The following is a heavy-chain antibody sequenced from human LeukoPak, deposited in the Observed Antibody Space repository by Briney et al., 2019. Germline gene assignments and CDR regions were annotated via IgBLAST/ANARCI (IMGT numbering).Heavy chain of an antibody. V-gene: IGHV4-59*01. J-gene: IGHJ4*02. CDR3: ARWHSVWTSFDY. CDR1: GDSIGYFY. D-gene: IGHD3/OR15-3a*01. Sequence: PSETLSLTCTVSGDSIGYFYWGWIRQPPGKGLEWIGKIYYSGNTNYNPSLKSRVTISVDTSKNQFSLKLSSATAADTAVYYCARWHSVWTSFDYWGQGTLVTVSS. CDR2: IYYSGNT.